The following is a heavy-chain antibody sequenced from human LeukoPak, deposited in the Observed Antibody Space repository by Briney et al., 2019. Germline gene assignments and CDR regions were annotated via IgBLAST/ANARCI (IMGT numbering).Heavy chain of an antibody. Sequence: GALRLSCAASGFTVSSNYMSWVRQAPGKGLEWVSVIYSGSSTYYADSVKGRFTISRDNSKNTLSLQMNSLRAEDTAVYYCAKDGRRSSLPWGQGTLVTVSS. CDR3: AKDGRRSSLP. J-gene: IGHJ4*02. CDR2: IYSGSST. D-gene: IGHD6-13*01. V-gene: IGHV3-53*01. CDR1: GFTVSSNY.